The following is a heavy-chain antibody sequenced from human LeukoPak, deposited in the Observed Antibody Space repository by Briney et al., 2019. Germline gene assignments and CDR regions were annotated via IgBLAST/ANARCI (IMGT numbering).Heavy chain of an antibody. CDR2: ISSSSTI. J-gene: IGHJ4*02. CDR1: GFTFSSYS. V-gene: IGHV3-48*04. Sequence: GGSLRLSRAASGFTFSSYSMNWVRQAPGKGLEWVSYISSSSTIYYADSVKGRFTISRDNAKNSLYLQMNSLRAEDTAVYYCARDTYYFDYWGQGTLVTVS. CDR3: ARDTYYFDY.